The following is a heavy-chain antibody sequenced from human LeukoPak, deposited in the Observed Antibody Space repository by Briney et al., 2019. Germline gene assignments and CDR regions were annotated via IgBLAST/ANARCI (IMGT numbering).Heavy chain of an antibody. CDR1: GHIFSNFG. CDR2: IWYDGINK. CDR3: VKSSISGWTIFES. J-gene: IGHJ4*02. Sequence: PGSSLTLSCAPSGHIFSNFGMHCVRQAPGKGLEWVAVIWYDGINKWYADSVKGRFNRSRDVSKNHLYLQMISLKAEDTAVYYCVKSSISGWTIFESWGQGTVVTVSS. D-gene: IGHD6-19*01. V-gene: IGHV3-33*06.